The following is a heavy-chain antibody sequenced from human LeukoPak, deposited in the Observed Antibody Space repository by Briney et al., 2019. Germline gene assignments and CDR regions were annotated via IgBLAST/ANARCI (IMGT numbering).Heavy chain of an antibody. D-gene: IGHD6-19*01. CDR2: IIPIFGTA. Sequence: GASVNVSCNVSGGTFSSYAISWVRQAPGQGLEWMGRIIPIFGTANYTQKFKRRVTITTDESTSTASMELSSLRSEDTAVYYCARDPSSGWFLEYYFDYWGQGTLVTVSS. CDR1: GGTFSSYA. V-gene: IGHV1-69*05. J-gene: IGHJ4*02. CDR3: ARDPSSGWFLEYYFDY.